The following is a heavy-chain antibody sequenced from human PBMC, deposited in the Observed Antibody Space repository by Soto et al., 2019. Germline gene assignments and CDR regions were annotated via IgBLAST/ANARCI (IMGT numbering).Heavy chain of an antibody. CDR1: GYAFTTYG. J-gene: IGHJ4*02. V-gene: IGHV1-18*01. CDR3: ARGRYGDY. Sequence: QVHLVQSGAEVKKPGASVKVSCQASGYAFTTYGITWVRQAPGQGLEWMGWISAHNGNTNYAQKLQGRGTVTRDTSTSTAYRELRSLRSDDTAVYYCARGRYGDYWGQGALVTVSS. D-gene: IGHD1-1*01. CDR2: ISAHNGNT.